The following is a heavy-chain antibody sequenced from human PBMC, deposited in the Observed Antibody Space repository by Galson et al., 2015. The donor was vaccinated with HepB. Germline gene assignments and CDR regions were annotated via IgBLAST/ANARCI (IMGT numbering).Heavy chain of an antibody. CDR2: IESKTDGGTT. V-gene: IGHV3-15*04. D-gene: IGHD1-26*01. CDR1: GFTFSNAW. Sequence: SLRLSCAASGFTFSNAWMSWVRQAPGKGLEWVGRIESKTDGGTTDYAAPVKGRFTISRDDSKNTLFLQMNSLKTEDTAVYYCTTDPLVTRLVGGDYWGQGTLVTVSS. J-gene: IGHJ4*02. CDR3: TTDPLVTRLVGGDY.